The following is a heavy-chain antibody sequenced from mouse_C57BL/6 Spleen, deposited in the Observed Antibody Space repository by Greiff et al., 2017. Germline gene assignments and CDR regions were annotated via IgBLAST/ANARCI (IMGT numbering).Heavy chain of an antibody. Sequence: VQLKESVAELVRPGASVKLSCTASGFNFKNSYMHWVKQRPEQGLEWIGRIDPANGNTTYAPKFQGKATITEDTSSNTAYLQLSSLTSEDTAIYYCAREGVYYYGSSSFDYWGQGTTLTVSS. CDR1: GFNFKNSY. CDR2: IDPANGNT. J-gene: IGHJ2*01. D-gene: IGHD1-1*01. V-gene: IGHV14-3*01. CDR3: AREGVYYYGSSSFDY.